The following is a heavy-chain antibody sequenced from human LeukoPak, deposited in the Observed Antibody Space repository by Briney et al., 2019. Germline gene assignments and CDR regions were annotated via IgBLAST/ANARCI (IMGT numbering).Heavy chain of an antibody. J-gene: IGHJ6*03. CDR1: GASISTYY. D-gene: IGHD4-17*01. CDR2: IAPSGGA. Sequence: SETLSLTCTASGASISTYYWRWIRQPPGEGLEWIAYIAPSGGAVYNPSLNSRLTVSVDTSKNQFTLKLNSVTAADTAVYYCARHVATTVTRGYSCHPMDVWGKRTTVSVSS. V-gene: IGHV4-4*09. CDR3: ARHVATTVTRGYSCHPMDV.